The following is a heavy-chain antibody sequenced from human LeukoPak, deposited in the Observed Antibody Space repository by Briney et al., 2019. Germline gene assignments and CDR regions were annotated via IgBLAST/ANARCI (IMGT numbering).Heavy chain of an antibody. V-gene: IGHV3-30*03. J-gene: IGHJ6*02. Sequence: GRSLRLSCAASGYSFISYGMHWVRQAPGKGLEWVAVISHDDISHYYADSMRGRFTISRDRSNNTLYLQMDSLTPEDTAVYYCARDRRYCSSTSCYAWPYFYGIDVWGQGTTVTVSS. CDR2: ISHDDISH. CDR1: GYSFISYG. D-gene: IGHD2-2*01. CDR3: ARDRRYCSSTSCYAWPYFYGIDV.